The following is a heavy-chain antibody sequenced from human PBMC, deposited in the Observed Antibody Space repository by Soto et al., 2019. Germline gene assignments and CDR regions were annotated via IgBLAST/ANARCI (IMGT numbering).Heavy chain of an antibody. CDR3: ARPTYDSDALDI. CDR2: IYYSGRT. V-gene: IGHV4-39*01. CDR1: GGSISSSSYY. Sequence: QLQLQESGPGLVKPSETLSLTCTVSGGSISSSSYYWGWIRQPPGKGLEWIGSIYYSGRTYYNPSLKSLVTISLDTSKNQSSLKLSSVTAADTAVYYCARPTYDSDALDIWGQGTMVTVSS. D-gene: IGHD3-22*01. J-gene: IGHJ3*02.